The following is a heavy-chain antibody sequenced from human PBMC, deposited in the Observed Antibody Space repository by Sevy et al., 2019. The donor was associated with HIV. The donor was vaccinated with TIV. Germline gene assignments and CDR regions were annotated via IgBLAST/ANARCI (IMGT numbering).Heavy chain of an antibody. CDR3: AREAAVAGIVVLSFMDV. V-gene: IGHV3-21*01. Sequence: GGSLRLSCAASGFTFSSYSMNWVRQAPGKGLEWVSSISSSSSYIYYADSVKGRFTISRDNAKNSLYLQMNSLRVEDTAVYYCAREAAVAGIVVLSFMDVWGQGTTVTVSS. J-gene: IGHJ6*02. CDR1: GFTFSSYS. CDR2: ISSSSSYI. D-gene: IGHD6-19*01.